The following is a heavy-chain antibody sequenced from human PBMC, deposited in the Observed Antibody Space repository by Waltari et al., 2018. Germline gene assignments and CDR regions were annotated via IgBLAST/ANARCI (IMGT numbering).Heavy chain of an antibody. V-gene: IGHV3-23*01. CDR1: GFTFSSFA. J-gene: IGHJ4*02. CDR2: MSGSHGSM. Sequence: EVQLLESGGDLVQPGGSLRLSCAASGFTFSSFAMSWVRQPHGKGLGWVSTMSGSHGSMFYADSAKGRFTISRDNSGKGLYLQMNSLRVEDSAIYYCAKGMVNGPKRGHDFWGQGTLVTVLS. CDR3: AKGMVNGPKRGHDF. D-gene: IGHD3-10*01.